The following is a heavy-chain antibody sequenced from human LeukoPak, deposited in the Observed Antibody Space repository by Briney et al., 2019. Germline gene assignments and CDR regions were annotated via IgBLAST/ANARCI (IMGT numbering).Heavy chain of an antibody. J-gene: IGHJ4*02. D-gene: IGHD6-13*01. V-gene: IGHV3-11*01. CDR1: GFTFSDHY. CDR3: AREGRSSSSYFDY. CDR2: ISTSGSAI. Sequence: PGGSLRLSCAASGFTFSDHYMSWIRQAPGKGLEWVSYISTSGSAISYSGSVKGRFTVSRDNPKNSLYLQMNSLGAEDTAVYYCAREGRSSSSYFDYWGQGTLATVSS.